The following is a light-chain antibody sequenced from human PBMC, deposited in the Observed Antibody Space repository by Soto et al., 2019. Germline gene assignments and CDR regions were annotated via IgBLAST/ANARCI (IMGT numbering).Light chain of an antibody. CDR2: DVS. CDR1: SKDVCFYNY. Sequence: QSVLTQPASLSGSPGQSITLSCPGKSKDVCFYNYVSWYQQNPGKAPKLMIYDVSNRPSGVSNRFSGSKSGNTASLTISGLQTEDEADYYCSSYTSSSTYVFGTGTKVTVL. J-gene: IGLJ1*01. V-gene: IGLV2-14*01. CDR3: SSYTSSSTYV.